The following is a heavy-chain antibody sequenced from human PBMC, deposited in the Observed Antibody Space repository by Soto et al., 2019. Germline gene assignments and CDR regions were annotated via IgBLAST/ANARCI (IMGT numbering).Heavy chain of an antibody. CDR1: GFTFVNFA. D-gene: IGHD3-3*01. Sequence: QVQLVESGGGVVHPGESLRLSCATSGFTFVNFALHWVRQVPGKGLEWVAGISYDATKEYYADSVKGQFIISRDSSKNTVFLQVNDLRPEDTAVYFCAREGPLDIWSGLGLDYWGQGTLVTVSS. V-gene: IGHV3-30-3*01. CDR2: ISYDATKE. J-gene: IGHJ4*02. CDR3: AREGPLDIWSGLGLDY.